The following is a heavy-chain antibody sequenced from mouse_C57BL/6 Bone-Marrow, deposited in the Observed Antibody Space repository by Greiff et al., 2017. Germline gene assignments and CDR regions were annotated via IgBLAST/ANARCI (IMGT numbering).Heavy chain of an antibody. J-gene: IGHJ1*03. V-gene: IGHV5-4*03. CDR2: ISDGGSYT. CDR3: ARALWHWYFDV. D-gene: IGHD1-1*01. Sequence: EVKLVESGGGLVKPGGSLKLSCAASGFTFSSYAMSWVRQTPDKRLEWVATISDGGSYTYYPDNVKGRFTISRDNAKNNLYLQMSHLKSEDTAMYYCARALWHWYFDVWGTGTTVTVSS. CDR1: GFTFSSYA.